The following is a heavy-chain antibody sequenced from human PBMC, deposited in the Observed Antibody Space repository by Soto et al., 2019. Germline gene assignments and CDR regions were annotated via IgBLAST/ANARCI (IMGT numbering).Heavy chain of an antibody. J-gene: IGHJ4*02. D-gene: IGHD2-2*01. CDR1: GFTFSNYA. CDR2: ISGGSGDST. V-gene: IGHV3-23*01. CDR3: AKNQPSWATRAAFDY. Sequence: PGGSLRLSCAASGFTFSNYAMNWVRQAPGKGLEWVSGISGGSGDSTFYADSVKGRFTISRDNSKITLHLQMNSLRTEDTAVYYCAKNQPSWATRAAFDYWGQGTLVTVSS.